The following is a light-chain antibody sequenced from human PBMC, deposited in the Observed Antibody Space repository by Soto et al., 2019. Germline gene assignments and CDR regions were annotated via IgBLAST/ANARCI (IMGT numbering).Light chain of an antibody. CDR3: VLYMGSGTVV. J-gene: IGLJ2*01. CDR1: SGSVSTSYY. CDR2: STN. V-gene: IGLV8-61*01. Sequence: QAVVTQEPSFSVSPGGTVTLTCGLSSGSVSTSYYPSWYQQTPGQAPRTLFYSTNTRSSGVPDRFSGSILGNKAALTITGAQADDESDYYCVLYMGSGTVVFGGGTQLTVL.